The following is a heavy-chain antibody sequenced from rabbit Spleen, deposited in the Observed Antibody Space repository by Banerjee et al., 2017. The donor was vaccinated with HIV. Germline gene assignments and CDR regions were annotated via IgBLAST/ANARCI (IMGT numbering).Heavy chain of an antibody. CDR3: ARGSATMTMVITGYYFTL. CDR1: GFSFSSSYY. CDR2: IYGGSGAST. J-gene: IGHJ4*01. Sequence: QSLEESGGGLVQPEGSLTLTCTASGFSFSSSYYTCWVRQAPGKGLEWIACIYGGSGASTAYASWAKGRFTISKTSSTTVTLQMTSLTAADTATYFCARGSATMTMVITGYYFTLWGPGTLVTVS. V-gene: IGHV1S40*01. D-gene: IGHD2-1*01.